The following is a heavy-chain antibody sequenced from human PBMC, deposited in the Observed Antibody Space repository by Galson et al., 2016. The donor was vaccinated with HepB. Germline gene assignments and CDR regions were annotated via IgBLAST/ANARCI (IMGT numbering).Heavy chain of an antibody. J-gene: IGHJ4*02. Sequence: SVKLSCAASGFTFSSYAMYWVRQAPGKGLEWLAVISNYGNIKYYAESLKGRFTISRDNSKNTLFLHMKSQRTEDTALYYCARPFFGSYEFRSLDLYWGQGTLVTVSS. D-gene: IGHD3-3*01. CDR2: ISNYGNIK. CDR1: GFTFSSYA. V-gene: IGHV3-30-3*01. CDR3: ARPFFGSYEFRSLDLY.